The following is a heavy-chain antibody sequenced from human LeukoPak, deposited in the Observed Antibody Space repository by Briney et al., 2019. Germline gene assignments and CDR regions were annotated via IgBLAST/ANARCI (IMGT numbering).Heavy chain of an antibody. Sequence: SGGSLRLSCAASGFTLTTYSIHWVRQAPGKGLEWVAVMSYDGTNKYYADSVKGRFIISRDNAKSTLYLQMNSLRVEDTAVYFCARDRSPTNGGFDYWGQGTLVTVSS. CDR3: ARDRSPTNGGFDY. V-gene: IGHV3-30*03. CDR1: GFTLTTYS. J-gene: IGHJ4*02. CDR2: MSYDGTNK. D-gene: IGHD7-27*01.